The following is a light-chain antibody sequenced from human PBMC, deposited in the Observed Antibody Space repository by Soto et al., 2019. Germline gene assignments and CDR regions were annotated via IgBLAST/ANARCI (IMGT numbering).Light chain of an antibody. CDR3: AAWDDSLSGLV. CDR2: NNN. V-gene: IGLV1-47*01. J-gene: IGLJ3*02. CDR1: SSNIGSNF. Sequence: QSVLTQPPSASGTPGQRVTISCSGSSSNIGSNFVSWYQQLPGTAPKLLIYNNNQRPSGVPDRFSGSKSGTSASLAISGLRSEDEADYYCAAWDDSLSGLVFGGGTKL.